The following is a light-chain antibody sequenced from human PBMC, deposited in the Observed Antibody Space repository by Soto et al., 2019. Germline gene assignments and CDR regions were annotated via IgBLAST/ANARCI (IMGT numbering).Light chain of an antibody. V-gene: IGKV1-5*03. Sequence: DYPISQSPATLFGSLGYRRTITFRASQSISVWLAWYQQKAGKAPNLLIYKASRLESGVPSRFSGSGSETEFTLTISGLQPGDSATYYCQQDNSYSPTFAQGTKVEI. CDR2: KAS. J-gene: IGKJ1*01. CDR3: QQDNSYSPT. CDR1: QSISVW.